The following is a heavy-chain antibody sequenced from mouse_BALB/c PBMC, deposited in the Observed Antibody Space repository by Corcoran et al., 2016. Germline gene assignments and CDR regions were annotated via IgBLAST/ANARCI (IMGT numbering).Heavy chain of an antibody. CDR2: IYPGSGNT. CDR1: GYTFTDYY. CDR3: ARDYDGYYAFAY. J-gene: IGHJ3*01. Sequence: QIQLQQSGPELVKPGASVKISCKASGYTFTDYYINWVKQKPGQGLEWIGWIYPGSGNTKYNEKFKGKATLTGDTSSSTAYMQLSSLTSEDTAVYFCARDYDGYYAFAYWGQGTLVTVSA. D-gene: IGHD2-3*01. V-gene: IGHV1-84*02.